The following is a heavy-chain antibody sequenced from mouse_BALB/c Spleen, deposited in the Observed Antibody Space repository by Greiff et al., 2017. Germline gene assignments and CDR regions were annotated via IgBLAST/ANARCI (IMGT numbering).Heavy chain of an antibody. V-gene: IGHV1-82*01. D-gene: IGHD1-1*01. CDR1: GYAFSSSW. CDR3: AREYYYGSSYYAMDY. Sequence: QVQLQQSGPELVKPGASVKISCKASGYAFSSSWMNWVKQRPGQGLEWIGRIYPGDGDTNYNGKFKGKATLTADKSSSTAYMQLSSLTSVDSAVYFCAREYYYGSSYYAMDYWGQGTSVTVSS. J-gene: IGHJ4*01. CDR2: IYPGDGDT.